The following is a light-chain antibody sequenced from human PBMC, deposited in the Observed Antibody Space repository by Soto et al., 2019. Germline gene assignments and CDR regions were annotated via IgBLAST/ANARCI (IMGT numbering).Light chain of an antibody. J-gene: IGLJ1*01. CDR1: SSDVGGYNY. V-gene: IGLV2-14*01. Sequence: QSVLTQHASVSASPGQSIAISCTGSSSDVGGYNYVSWYQQHPGKAPKLMIYDVSNRPSGVSNRFSGSKSGNTASLTISGLQAEDEADYYCSSYTSSTTYVFGAGTKLTVL. CDR2: DVS. CDR3: SSYTSSTTYV.